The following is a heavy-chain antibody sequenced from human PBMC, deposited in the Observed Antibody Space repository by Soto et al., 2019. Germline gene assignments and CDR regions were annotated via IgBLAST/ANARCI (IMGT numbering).Heavy chain of an antibody. CDR2: ISPYNGKT. V-gene: IGHV1-18*01. CDR1: GYSFTTYG. CDR3: VKDRDSNSWPSRDV. J-gene: IGHJ6*02. D-gene: IGHD3-22*01. Sequence: ASVKVSCKASGYSFTTYGIFWVRQAPGQGLEWMGWISPYNGKTNYAQKFQGRVIMTTDTSTSTAYMEVRSLRSDDTAVYYCVKDRDSNSWPSRDVWGPGTTVTVSS.